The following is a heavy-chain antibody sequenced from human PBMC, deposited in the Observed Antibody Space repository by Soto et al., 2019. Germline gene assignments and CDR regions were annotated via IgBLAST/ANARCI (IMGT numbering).Heavy chain of an antibody. D-gene: IGHD3-10*01. V-gene: IGHV3-48*03. CDR2: INTAGSTK. CDR3: ARVARADYTFDI. CDR1: GFTFSNFE. Sequence: PGGSLRLSCAASGFTFSNFEMHWVRQAPGKGLEWVSYINTAGSTKYYAESVKGRFTISRDNARNSLFLQMNSLRAGDTAVYYCARVARADYTFDIWGQGTMVTVSS. J-gene: IGHJ3*02.